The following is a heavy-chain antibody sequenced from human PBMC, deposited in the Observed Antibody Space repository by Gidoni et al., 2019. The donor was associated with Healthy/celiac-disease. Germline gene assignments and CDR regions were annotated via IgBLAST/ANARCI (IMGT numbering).Heavy chain of an antibody. D-gene: IGHD5-12*01. CDR1: GFTFSNAW. CDR2: IKSKTDGGTT. Sequence: EVQLVESGGGLVKPGGSLRLSCAASGFTFSNAWMSWVRQAPGKGLEWVGRIKSKTDGGTTDYAAPVKGRFTISRDDSKNTLYLQMNSLKTEDTAVYYCTTDAPPEMATISDAFDIWGQGTMVTVSS. CDR3: TTDAPPEMATISDAFDI. J-gene: IGHJ3*02. V-gene: IGHV3-15*01.